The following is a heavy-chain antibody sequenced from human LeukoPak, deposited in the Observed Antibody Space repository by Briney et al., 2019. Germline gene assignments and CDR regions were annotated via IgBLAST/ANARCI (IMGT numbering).Heavy chain of an antibody. Sequence: ASVNVSCKASGYTFTSYYMHWVRQAPGQGLEWMGIINPNGGSTSYAQKFQGRVTMTRDTSTSTVYMELNSLRSEDTAVYYCARAVLTGGTAVAYWGQGTLVIVSS. D-gene: IGHD4-23*01. CDR1: GYTFTSYY. V-gene: IGHV1-46*01. J-gene: IGHJ4*02. CDR2: INPNGGST. CDR3: ARAVLTGGTAVAY.